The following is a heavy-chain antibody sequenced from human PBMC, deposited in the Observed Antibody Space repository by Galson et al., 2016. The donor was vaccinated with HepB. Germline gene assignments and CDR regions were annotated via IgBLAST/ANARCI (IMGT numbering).Heavy chain of an antibody. CDR3: ARGATMPVAGIPFDY. D-gene: IGHD6-19*01. V-gene: IGHV4-4*02. CDR2: VFHSGSP. J-gene: IGHJ4*02. CDR1: GDSISSNIW. Sequence: ETLSLTCAVSGDSISSNIWWTWVRQPPGKGLEWIGEVFHSGSPKYNPSLKSLVTMSVDKSKNQFSLELTTVTAADTAVYYCARGATMPVAGIPFDYWGQGTLVTVSS.